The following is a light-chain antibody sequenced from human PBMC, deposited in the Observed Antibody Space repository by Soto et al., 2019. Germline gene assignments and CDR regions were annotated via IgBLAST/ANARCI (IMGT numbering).Light chain of an antibody. CDR1: SSDVGGYNY. CDR3: SSYTTSNTRQVV. Sequence: QSVLTQPASVSGSTGQSITISCTGTSSDVGGYNYVSWYQHHPGKAPKLMIFDVSNRPSGVSNSFSASKSVITASLTISGLQPEDEADYYCSSYTTSNTRQVVFGTGTKVTVL. CDR2: DVS. V-gene: IGLV2-14*03. J-gene: IGLJ1*01.